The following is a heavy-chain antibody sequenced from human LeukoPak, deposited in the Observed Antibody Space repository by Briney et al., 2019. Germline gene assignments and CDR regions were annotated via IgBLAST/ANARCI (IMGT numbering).Heavy chain of an antibody. D-gene: IGHD3-10*01. CDR2: ISYDGSNK. CDR3: ARDRSEWFGDKAFDY. Sequence: GRSLRLSCAASGFTFSTYAMHWVRQAPGKGLEWVAVISYDGSNKYYVDSVKGRFTISRDNSKNTLYLQMNSLRPEDTAFYYCARDRSEWFGDKAFDYWGQGILVTVSS. CDR1: GFTFSTYA. J-gene: IGHJ4*02. V-gene: IGHV3-30-3*01.